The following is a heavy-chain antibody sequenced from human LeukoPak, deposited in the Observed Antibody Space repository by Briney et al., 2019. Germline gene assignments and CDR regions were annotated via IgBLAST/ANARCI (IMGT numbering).Heavy chain of an antibody. V-gene: IGHV4-34*01. Sequence: PSETLSLTCAVYGGSFSVYYWSWIRQPPGKGLEWIGEINHSGSTKHNTSLKSRVTISVDTSKNQFTLKLSSVTAADTAVYYCARGFSPYGEGYYFDYWGQGTLVTVSS. J-gene: IGHJ4*02. CDR1: GGSFSVYY. CDR3: ARGFSPYGEGYYFDY. D-gene: IGHD3-10*01. CDR2: INHSGST.